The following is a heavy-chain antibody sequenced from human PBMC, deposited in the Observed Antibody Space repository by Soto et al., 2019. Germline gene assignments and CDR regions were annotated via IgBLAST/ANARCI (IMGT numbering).Heavy chain of an antibody. V-gene: IGHV1-69*13. Sequence: SVKVSCKASGGTFSSYAISWVRQAPGQGLEWMGGIIPIFGTANYAQKFRGRVTITADESTSTAYMELSSLRSEDTAVYYCARGTRGFWSGLHDYWGQGTMVTVYS. CDR2: IIPIFGTA. J-gene: IGHJ4*02. CDR3: ARGTRGFWSGLHDY. CDR1: GGTFSSYA. D-gene: IGHD3-3*01.